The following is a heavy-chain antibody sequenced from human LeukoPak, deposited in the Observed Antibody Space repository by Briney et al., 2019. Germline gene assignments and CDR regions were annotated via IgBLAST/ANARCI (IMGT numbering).Heavy chain of an antibody. CDR1: GFTFSSYA. D-gene: IGHD3-22*01. CDR3: ARDMYYYNSSAFYHYYYGMDV. Sequence: GGSLRLSCAASGFTFSSYAMSWVRQAPGKGLEWVSRIDSDGSRTKYADSVKGRFTISRDNAKNTLYLQMNSLRAEDTAVYYCARDMYYYNSSAFYHYYYGMDVWGQGTTVTVSS. V-gene: IGHV3-74*01. J-gene: IGHJ6*02. CDR2: IDSDGSRT.